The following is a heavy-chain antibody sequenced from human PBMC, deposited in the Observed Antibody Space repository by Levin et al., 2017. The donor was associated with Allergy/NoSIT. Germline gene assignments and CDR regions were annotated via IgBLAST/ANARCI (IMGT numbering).Heavy chain of an antibody. Sequence: SGGSLRLSCAASGFSLSSSLMRWVRQAPGKGLEWVASISSGGDTDYAGSVKGRFSVSRDSSENTLHLNMASLRAEDTAVYYCAKTAHDGSASYCDYWGQGALVTVSS. D-gene: IGHD3-22*01. CDR3: AKTAHDGSASYCDY. CDR2: ISSGGDT. V-gene: IGHV3-23*01. CDR1: GFSLSSSL. J-gene: IGHJ4*02.